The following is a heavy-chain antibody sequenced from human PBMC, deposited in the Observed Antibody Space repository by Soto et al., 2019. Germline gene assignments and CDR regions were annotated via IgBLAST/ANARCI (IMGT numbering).Heavy chain of an antibody. CDR3: ARDSVDTTMARNLAFDY. D-gene: IGHD5-18*01. V-gene: IGHV4-61*01. CDR1: GGSVTSGSYY. CDR2: VSYSGST. Sequence: QAQLQESGPRLVKPSETLSLTCPVSGGSVTSGSYYWSWIRQPPGKGLEWIGSVSYSGSTTSNPSLKSRVPMSLDTSKNQFSLKLSSVTAADTAVYYCARDSVDTTMARNLAFDYWGQGSLVTVSS. J-gene: IGHJ4*02.